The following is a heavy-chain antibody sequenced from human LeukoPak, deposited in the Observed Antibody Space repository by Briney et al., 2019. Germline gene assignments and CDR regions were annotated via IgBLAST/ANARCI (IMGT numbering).Heavy chain of an antibody. Sequence: GGSLRLSCAASGFTFSRYWMHWVRQAPGKGLVWVSRIKSDGSSTNYADSVKGRFAISRDNAKNTLYLQMNSLRAEDTAVYYCARDGYNSDFGDYWGQGTLVTVSS. J-gene: IGHJ4*02. CDR1: GFTFSRYW. V-gene: IGHV3-74*01. CDR3: ARDGYNSDFGDY. D-gene: IGHD5-24*01. CDR2: IKSDGSST.